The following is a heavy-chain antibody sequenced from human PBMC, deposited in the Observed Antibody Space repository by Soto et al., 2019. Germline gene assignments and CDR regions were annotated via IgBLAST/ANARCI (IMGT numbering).Heavy chain of an antibody. CDR2: LSGSGGST. V-gene: IGHV3-23*01. CDR1: GFTFSSFA. Sequence: GGSLRLSCAASGFTFSSFAMCWVRQAPGKGLEWVSTLSGSGGSTYYADSVKGRFTISRDNSKNTLYLQMNSLRAEDTAVYYCAKPLTAWSYFDNWGQGALVTVSS. J-gene: IGHJ4*02. CDR3: AKPLTAWSYFDN. D-gene: IGHD3-16*01.